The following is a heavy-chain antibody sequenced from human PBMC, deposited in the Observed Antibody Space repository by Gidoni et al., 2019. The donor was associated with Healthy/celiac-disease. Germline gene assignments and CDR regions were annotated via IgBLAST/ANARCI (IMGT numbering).Heavy chain of an antibody. V-gene: IGHV3-43*01. CDR1: GFTFDYYT. D-gene: IGHD3-10*01. J-gene: IGHJ4*02. CDR2: ISWDGGSK. Sequence: EVQLVASGGVVVSPGGSLSPSCAASGFTFDYYTMHWVLQAPGKGREWVSLISWDGGSKYYADSVKGRFTSSRDNSKNSLYLQMNSLRTEDTALYYCAKDIGVGSGLDYWGQGTLVTVSS. CDR3: AKDIGVGSGLDY.